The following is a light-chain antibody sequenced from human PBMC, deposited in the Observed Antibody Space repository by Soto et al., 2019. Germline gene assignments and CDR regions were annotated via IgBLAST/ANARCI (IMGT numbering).Light chain of an antibody. CDR2: GAS. V-gene: IGKV3-20*01. J-gene: IGKJ4*01. CDR3: QQYAGSPLT. Sequence: EVVFTQSPGTRSFSGLCIASLSCRVSQSVGSTSLAWYQQKPGQAPRLLIYGASNRATDIPDRFSGSGSGTDFTLTISRLEPEDFAVYYCQQYAGSPLTFGGGTKVDIK. CDR1: QSVGSTS.